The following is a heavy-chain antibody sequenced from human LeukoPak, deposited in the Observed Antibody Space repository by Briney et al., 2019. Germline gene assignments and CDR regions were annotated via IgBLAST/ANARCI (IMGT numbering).Heavy chain of an antibody. V-gene: IGHV1-46*01. D-gene: IGHD6-19*01. CDR2: INPSGGST. CDR3: ARDGYSSAKYYFDY. CDR1: GYTFTSFY. Sequence: ASVKVSCKASGYTFTSFYIHWLRQAPGQGLEWMGIINPSGGSTSYAPKFQGRVTMTRDTSTSTVYMELSSLRSEDTAVYYCARDGYSSAKYYFDYWGQGTLVTVSS. J-gene: IGHJ4*02.